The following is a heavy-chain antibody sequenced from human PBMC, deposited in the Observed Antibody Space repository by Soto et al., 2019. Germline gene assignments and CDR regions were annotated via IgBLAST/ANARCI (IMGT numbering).Heavy chain of an antibody. CDR2: ISHDGIDT. V-gene: IGHV3-64*01. J-gene: IGHJ5*01. CDR3: ARSGCSRTSCYDS. D-gene: IGHD2-15*01. CDR1: GFTFSNYA. Sequence: EVQLVDSGGGLVQPGGSLRLSCAASGFTFSNYAMHWVRQAPGKGLEYVSAISHDGIDTYYANSVKGRSTVSRDNSKNTLFHEMGSLRVESTAIYYCARSGCSRTSCYDSWGQGTLVTVSS.